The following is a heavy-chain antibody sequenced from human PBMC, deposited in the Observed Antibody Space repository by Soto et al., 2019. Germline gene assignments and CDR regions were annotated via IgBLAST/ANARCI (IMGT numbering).Heavy chain of an antibody. Sequence: PGGSLRLSCAASGFTFSDYYMNWVRQAPGKGLEWVANIKQDGSEKYYVDSVKGRFTISRDISKNTLYLQMNSLRADDTAVYYCARAYSSSSGTPPAQHWGQGTLVTVSS. D-gene: IGHD6-6*01. CDR3: ARAYSSSSGTPPAQH. CDR1: GFTFSDYY. CDR2: IKQDGSEK. V-gene: IGHV3-7*03. J-gene: IGHJ1*01.